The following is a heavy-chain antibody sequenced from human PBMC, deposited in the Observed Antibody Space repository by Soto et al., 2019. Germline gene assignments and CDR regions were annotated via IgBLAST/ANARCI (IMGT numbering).Heavy chain of an antibody. J-gene: IGHJ6*02. CDR2: IWPGDSDT. Sequence: QMVQSGAEIKKPGESLKISCKGSGFSFTSYWIGWVRQRPGKGLEWMGIIWPGDSDTRYSPSFQGQVTISADKSISTAYLEWSSLKPSDSAMYYCARPNAVAGTGLFYYFGPSVWGQGTTVIVS. V-gene: IGHV5-51*01. D-gene: IGHD6-19*01. CDR1: GFSFTSYW. CDR3: ARPNAVAGTGLFYYFGPSV.